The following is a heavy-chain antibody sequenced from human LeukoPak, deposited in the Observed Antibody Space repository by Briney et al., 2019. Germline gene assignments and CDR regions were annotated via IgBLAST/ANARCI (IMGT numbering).Heavy chain of an antibody. CDR1: GYTFTGYY. D-gene: IGHD3-3*01. CDR2: INPNSGGT. CDR3: ARDSYYDFWSGYPIAPFDY. Sequence: ASVKVSCKASGYTFTGYYMHWVRQAPGQGLEWMGWINPNSGGTNYAQKFQGRVTMTRDTSISTAYMELRSLRSDDTAVYYCARDSYYDFWSGYPIAPFDYWGQGTLVTVSS. V-gene: IGHV1-2*02. J-gene: IGHJ4*02.